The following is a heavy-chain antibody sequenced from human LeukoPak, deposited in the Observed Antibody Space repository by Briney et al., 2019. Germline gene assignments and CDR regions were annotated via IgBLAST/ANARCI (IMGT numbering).Heavy chain of an antibody. CDR1: GGSFSGYY. J-gene: IGHJ4*02. V-gene: IGHV4-34*01. Sequence: PSETLSLTCAVYGGSFSGYYWSWIRQPPGKGLEWIGEINHSGSTNYNPSLKSRVTISVDTSKNQFSLKLSSVTAADTAVYYCAGRYDSSGYGTYNFDYWGQGTLVTVSS. D-gene: IGHD3-22*01. CDR3: AGRYDSSGYGTYNFDY. CDR2: INHSGST.